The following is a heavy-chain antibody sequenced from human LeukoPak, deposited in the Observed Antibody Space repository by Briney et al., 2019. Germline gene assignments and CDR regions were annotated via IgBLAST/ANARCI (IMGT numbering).Heavy chain of an antibody. D-gene: IGHD5-18*01. CDR3: ATAYNYGRDAFDI. Sequence: ASVRVSYTASEYTFTSYYMHWVRQAPGQGREGMGIINPSGGSTSYAQKFQGRVTMTRDTSTSTVYMELSSLRSEDTAVYYCATAYNYGRDAFDIWGQGTMVTVSS. V-gene: IGHV1-46*01. CDR1: EYTFTSYY. J-gene: IGHJ3*02. CDR2: INPSGGST.